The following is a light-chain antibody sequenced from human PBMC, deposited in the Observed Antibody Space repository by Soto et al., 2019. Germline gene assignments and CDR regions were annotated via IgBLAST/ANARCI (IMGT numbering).Light chain of an antibody. J-gene: IGLJ1*01. CDR3: TSYTRDTALV. Sequence: QSVLTQPASVSGSPGQSITFSCTGTSSDVGTYNYVSWYQHHPGKAPKLIIYEVSNRPSGVSNRFSGSKSGSTASLAISGLQAEDAADYHCTSYTRDTALVFGTGTKVTVL. CDR1: SSDVGTYNY. CDR2: EVS. V-gene: IGLV2-14*01.